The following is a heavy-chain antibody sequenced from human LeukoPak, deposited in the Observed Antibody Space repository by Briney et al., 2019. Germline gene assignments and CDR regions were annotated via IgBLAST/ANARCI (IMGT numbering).Heavy chain of an antibody. CDR3: ARDTGYCSSTSCNESWFDP. Sequence: SQTLSLTCTVSGGSISSGDYYWSWIRQPPGKGLEWIGYIYYSGSAYYNPSLKSRVTISVDTSKNQFSLKLSSVTAADTAVYYCARDTGYCSSTSCNESWFDPWGQGTLVTVSS. CDR2: IYYSGSA. CDR1: GGSISSGDYY. D-gene: IGHD2-2*01. V-gene: IGHV4-30-4*01. J-gene: IGHJ5*02.